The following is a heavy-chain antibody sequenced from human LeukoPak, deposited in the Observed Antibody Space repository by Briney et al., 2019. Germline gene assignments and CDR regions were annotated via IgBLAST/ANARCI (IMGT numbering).Heavy chain of an antibody. D-gene: IGHD1-26*01. CDR3: ATVGMGLPDYYGMDV. J-gene: IGHJ6*04. Sequence: EASVKVSCKVSGYTLTEFSMHWGRQAPGKGLEWMGGFDPEDGETIYAQKFQGRVTMTEDTSTDTAYMELSSLRSEDTAVYYCATVGMGLPDYYGMDVWGKGTTVTVSS. V-gene: IGHV1-24*01. CDR2: FDPEDGET. CDR1: GYTLTEFS.